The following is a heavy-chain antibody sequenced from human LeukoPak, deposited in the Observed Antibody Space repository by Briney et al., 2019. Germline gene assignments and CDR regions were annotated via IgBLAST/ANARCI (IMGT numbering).Heavy chain of an antibody. V-gene: IGHV3-74*03. Sequence: PGGSLRLSCAASGLTYRNYWMHWGRQAPGEGLGWVSRINGDGSSITSVDSVKGRFTISRDNAKNTLHLQMNSLRVEDTAVYYCARGTERLPRSAFDIWGQGTLVTVSS. CDR2: INGDGSSI. CDR3: ARGTERLPRSAFDI. CDR1: GLTYRNYW. D-gene: IGHD5-18*01. J-gene: IGHJ3*02.